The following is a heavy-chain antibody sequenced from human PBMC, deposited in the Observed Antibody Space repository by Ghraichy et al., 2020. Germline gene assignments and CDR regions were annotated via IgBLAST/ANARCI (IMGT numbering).Heavy chain of an antibody. CDR1: GGSISSYY. Sequence: SETLSLTCTVSGGSISSYYWSWIRQPPGKGLEWIGYIYYSGSTNYNPSLKSRVTIPVDTSKNQFSLKLSSVTAADRAGYYCAGSGIAVAGRGAFDIWGQGTMVTVSS. V-gene: IGHV4-59*08. J-gene: IGHJ3*02. CDR3: AGSGIAVAGRGAFDI. D-gene: IGHD6-19*01. CDR2: IYYSGST.